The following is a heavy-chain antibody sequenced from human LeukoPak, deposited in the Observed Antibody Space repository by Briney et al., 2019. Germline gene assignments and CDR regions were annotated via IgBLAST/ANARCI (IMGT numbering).Heavy chain of an antibody. J-gene: IGHJ4*02. CDR1: GYTFTAYY. V-gene: IGHV1-2*02. Sequence: GASVKVSCKASGYTFTAYYIHWVRQAPGQGLEWMGWLNPSSGGTLSAQKFQGRVTMSRDTSISTAYMELSELRSDDTAVYYCAAQKDPRPFDHWGQGTLISVSS. CDR3: AAQKDPRPFDH. CDR2: LNPSSGGT.